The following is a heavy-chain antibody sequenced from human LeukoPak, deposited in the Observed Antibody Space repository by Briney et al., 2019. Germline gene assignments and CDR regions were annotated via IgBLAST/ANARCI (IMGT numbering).Heavy chain of an antibody. V-gene: IGHV4-59*01. J-gene: IGHJ3*02. CDR2: INYSGRT. CDR3: ARLLDYDNSGDPDTVDI. Sequence: SDTLSLTCTGSGGSIASYYRSWIRQSPGKRLEWIASINYSGRTKLNPSLQSRVTISLHMSNNHFSLQLRSVTAADTAIYYCARLLDYDNSGDPDTVDIWGQETMVTVFS. CDR1: GGSIASYY. D-gene: IGHD3-22*01.